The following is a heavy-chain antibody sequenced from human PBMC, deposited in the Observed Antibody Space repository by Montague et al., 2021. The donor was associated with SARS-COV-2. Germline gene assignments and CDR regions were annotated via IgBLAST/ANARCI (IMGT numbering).Heavy chain of an antibody. CDR1: GGSFRNYY. CDR2: VDQSGNT. CDR3: ARGKREFPNVVLEASTRTYFDL. Sequence: SETLSLTCAVYGGSFRNYYWSWIRQSPGKGLEWIGEVDQSGNTNXNPSLKSRVTISADLSKNQFSVKLASTTAADTGLYYCARGKREFPNVVLEASTRTYFDLGGKRTPVTISS. J-gene: IGHJ4*02. V-gene: IGHV4-34*01. D-gene: IGHD1-1*01.